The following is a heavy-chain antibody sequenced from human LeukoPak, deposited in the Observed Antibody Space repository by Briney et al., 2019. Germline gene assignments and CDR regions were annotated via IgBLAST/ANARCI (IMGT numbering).Heavy chain of an antibody. CDR1: GASFSSYY. V-gene: IGHV4-59*08. CDR2: IYYSGST. Sequence: SETLSLTCSVSGASFSSYYWSWIRQPPGKGLEWIGSIYYSGSTNYNPSLKSRVTISLDTPKNQFSLKLSSVTAADTAVYYCARGPGYYGSGSYPSVYWGQGTLVTVSS. D-gene: IGHD3-10*01. J-gene: IGHJ4*02. CDR3: ARGPGYYGSGSYPSVY.